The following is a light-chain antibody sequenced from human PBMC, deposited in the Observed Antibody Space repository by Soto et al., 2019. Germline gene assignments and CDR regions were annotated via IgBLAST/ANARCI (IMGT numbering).Light chain of an antibody. CDR2: GAS. V-gene: IGKV3-20*01. J-gene: IGKJ3*01. CDR3: QQYGDFPFS. Sequence: EIVLTQSPGTLSLSPGERATLSCRASQSVSSNYLAWYQQRFGQAPRLLIHGASNRATGIPDRFSGSGSGTDFTLTISRLEPEDFAVYFCQQYGDFPFSFGPGTKVDVK. CDR1: QSVSSNY.